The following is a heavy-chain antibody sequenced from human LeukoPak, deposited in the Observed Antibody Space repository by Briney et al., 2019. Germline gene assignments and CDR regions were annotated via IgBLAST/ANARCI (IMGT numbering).Heavy chain of an antibody. Sequence: GGSLRLSCAAPGFTFSSYAMHWVRQAPGKGLEWVAVISYDGSNKYYADSVKGRFTISRDNSKNTLYLQMNSLRAEDTAVYYCARDYIVVVPAGFYYYYGMDVWGQGTTVTVSS. CDR1: GFTFSSYA. D-gene: IGHD2-2*01. V-gene: IGHV3-30-3*01. CDR3: ARDYIVVVPAGFYYYYGMDV. J-gene: IGHJ6*02. CDR2: ISYDGSNK.